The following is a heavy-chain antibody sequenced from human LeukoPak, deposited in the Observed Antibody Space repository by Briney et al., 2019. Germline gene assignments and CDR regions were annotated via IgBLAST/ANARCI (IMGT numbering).Heavy chain of an antibody. J-gene: IGHJ4*02. Sequence: KPSETLSLTCTVSGGSISSYYWSWIRQPPEKGLEWIGYIYYSGSTNCNPSLKSRVTISVDTSKNQFSLKLSSVTAADTAVYYCARLYSGYDPDYWGQETLVTVSS. CDR1: GGSISSYY. D-gene: IGHD5-12*01. CDR3: ARLYSGYDPDY. V-gene: IGHV4-59*01. CDR2: IYYSGST.